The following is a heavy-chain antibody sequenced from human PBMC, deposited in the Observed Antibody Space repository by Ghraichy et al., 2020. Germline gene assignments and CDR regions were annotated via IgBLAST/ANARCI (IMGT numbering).Heavy chain of an antibody. CDR3: AKVVSWRYFDL. V-gene: IGHV3-23*01. D-gene: IGHD5/OR15-5a*01. CDR2: TSGGGGST. J-gene: IGHJ2*01. Sequence: SLRLSCAASGFTFSTYAMTWVRQAPGKGLEWVSATSGGGGSTYYADSVKGRFTISRDNSKNTLYLQMNSLRAEDTAVYSCAKVVSWRYFDLWGRGTLVTVSS. CDR1: GFTFSTYA.